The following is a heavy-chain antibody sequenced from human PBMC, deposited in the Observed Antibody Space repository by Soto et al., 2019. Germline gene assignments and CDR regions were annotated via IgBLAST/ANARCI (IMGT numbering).Heavy chain of an antibody. CDR1: GGSISHDS. J-gene: IGHJ4*02. Sequence: SETLSLTCTVSGGSISHDSWSWIRQPPGKGLEWIGYIYYSGSTTYNPSLKSRVTISVDTSKNQFSLKLTSVTSADTAVYYCARGYSSGWYYFDYWGRGTLVTVSS. V-gene: IGHV4-59*01. CDR2: IYYSGST. D-gene: IGHD6-19*01. CDR3: ARGYSSGWYYFDY.